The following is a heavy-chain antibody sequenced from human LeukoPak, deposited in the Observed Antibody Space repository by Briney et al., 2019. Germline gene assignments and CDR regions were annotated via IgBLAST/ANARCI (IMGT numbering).Heavy chain of an antibody. V-gene: IGHV3-48*01. CDR2: ITNSRSTI. CDR3: ARDRTLGEFDF. D-gene: IGHD3-16*01. CDR1: GFTFSGYS. Sequence: GGSLRLSCAASGFTFSGYSMNWVRQAPGRGLEWVSYITNSRSTIYYADSVKGRFTISRDNAKNSLYLQMNSLRAEDAAVYYCARDRTLGEFDFWGQGTLVTVSS. J-gene: IGHJ4*02.